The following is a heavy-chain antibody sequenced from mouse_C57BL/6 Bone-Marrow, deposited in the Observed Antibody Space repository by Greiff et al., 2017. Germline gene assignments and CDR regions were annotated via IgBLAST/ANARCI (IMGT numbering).Heavy chain of an antibody. J-gene: IGHJ3*01. D-gene: IGHD2-5*01. Sequence: VQGVESGAELMKPGASVKLSCKATGYTFTGYWIEWVKQRPGHGLEWIGEILPGSGSTNYNKKFKGKATFTADTSSNTAYMQLSSLTTEDSALYYCARWGYSNWAYWGQGTLVTVSA. V-gene: IGHV1-9*01. CDR1: GYTFTGYW. CDR3: ARWGYSNWAY. CDR2: ILPGSGST.